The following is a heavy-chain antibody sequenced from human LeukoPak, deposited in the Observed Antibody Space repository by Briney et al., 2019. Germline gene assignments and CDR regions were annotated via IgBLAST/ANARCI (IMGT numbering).Heavy chain of an antibody. D-gene: IGHD3-22*01. CDR2: INPNSGGT. J-gene: IGHJ3*02. CDR1: GYTFTGYY. Sequence: ASVKVSCKASGYTFTGYYIHWVRQAPGQGLEWMGWINPNSGGTNYAQKFQGRVTMTRDTSISTAYMELSRLRSDDTAVYYCARGRSSEDAFDIWGQGTMVTVSS. CDR3: ARGRSSEDAFDI. V-gene: IGHV1-2*02.